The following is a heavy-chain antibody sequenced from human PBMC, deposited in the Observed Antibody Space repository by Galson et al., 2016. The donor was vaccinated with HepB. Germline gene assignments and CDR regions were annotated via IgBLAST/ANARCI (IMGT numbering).Heavy chain of an antibody. CDR2: IRSTDNSYAT. D-gene: IGHD2/OR15-2a*01. J-gene: IGHJ6*02. V-gene: IGHV3-73*01. CDR3: TSSTRPNYYYGMDV. CDR1: GFNLRSYD. Sequence: SLRLSCAASGFNLRSYDIHWVRQAPGKGLQWGGRIRSTDNSYATAYAASVTGRFTISRDASKNTAYLQINSLKAEDTAVYYCTSSTRPNYYYGMDVWGQGTTVTVSS.